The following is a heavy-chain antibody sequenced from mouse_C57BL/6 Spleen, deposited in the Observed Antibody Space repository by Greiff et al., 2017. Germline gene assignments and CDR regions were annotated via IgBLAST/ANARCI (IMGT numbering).Heavy chain of an antibody. CDR3: ARWHYGSSYYAMDY. CDR1: GYTFTDYY. D-gene: IGHD1-1*01. J-gene: IGHJ4*01. CDR2: IYPGSGNT. Sequence: VQLQQSGAELVRPGASVKLSCKASGYTFTDYYINWVKQRPGQGLEWIARIYPGSGNTYYNEKFKGKATLTAEKSSSTAYMQLSSLTSEDSAVYFCARWHYGSSYYAMDYWGQGTSVTVSS. V-gene: IGHV1-76*01.